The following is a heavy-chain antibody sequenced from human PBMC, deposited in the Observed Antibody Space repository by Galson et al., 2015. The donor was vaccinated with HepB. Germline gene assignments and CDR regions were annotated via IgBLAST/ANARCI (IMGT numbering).Heavy chain of an antibody. D-gene: IGHD2-2*01. Sequence: ETLSLTCTVSGGSISSASYFWGWVRQPPGKGLEWVSTISDSGSTYYADSVKGRFTISRDNSKNVLYLHLSSLRADDTAVYYCARDSGGYCSDTSCLYYFDYWGQGTLVTVSS. CDR2: ISDSGST. CDR1: GGSISSASYF. CDR3: ARDSGGYCSDTSCLYYFDY. V-gene: IGHV3-23*01. J-gene: IGHJ4*02.